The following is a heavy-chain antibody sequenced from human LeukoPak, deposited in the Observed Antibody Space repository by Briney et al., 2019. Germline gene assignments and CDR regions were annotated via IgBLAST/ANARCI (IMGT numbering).Heavy chain of an antibody. CDR3: ARDRGGGGTFDAFDI. J-gene: IGHJ3*02. CDR2: IYSGGST. CDR1: GFTVRSNY. D-gene: IGHD1-26*01. V-gene: IGHV3-53*01. Sequence: GSLRLSCAASGFTVRSNYMSWVRQAPGKGLEWVSVIYSGGSTYYADSVKGRFTISRDNSKNTLYLQMNSLRAEDTAVYYCARDRGGGGTFDAFDIWGQGTMVTVSS.